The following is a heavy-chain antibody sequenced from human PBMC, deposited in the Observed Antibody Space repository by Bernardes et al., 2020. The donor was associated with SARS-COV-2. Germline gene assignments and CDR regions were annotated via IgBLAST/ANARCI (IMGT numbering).Heavy chain of an antibody. CDR2: ISWNSGSI. J-gene: IGHJ3*02. CDR1: GFTFDDYA. Sequence: GGSLRLSCAASGFTFDDYAMHWVRQAPGKGLEWVSGISWNSGSIGYADSVKGRFTISRDNAKNSLYLQMNSLRAEDTALYYCAKLGSSSWYDDAFDIWGQGTMVTVSS. V-gene: IGHV3-9*01. CDR3: AKLGSSSWYDDAFDI. D-gene: IGHD6-13*01.